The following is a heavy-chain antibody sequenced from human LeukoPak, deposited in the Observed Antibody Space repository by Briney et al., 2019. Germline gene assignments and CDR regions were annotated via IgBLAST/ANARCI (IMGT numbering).Heavy chain of an antibody. D-gene: IGHD5-18*01. V-gene: IGHV3-23*01. CDR1: GFTVSNSY. Sequence: PGGSLRLSCAASGFTVSNSYMSWVCQAPGKGLEWVSAISGSGGSTYYADSVKGRFTISRDNSKNTLYLQMNSLRAEDTAVYYCAKDAGYSYGLKNWGQGTLVTVSS. CDR2: ISGSGGST. J-gene: IGHJ4*02. CDR3: AKDAGYSYGLKN.